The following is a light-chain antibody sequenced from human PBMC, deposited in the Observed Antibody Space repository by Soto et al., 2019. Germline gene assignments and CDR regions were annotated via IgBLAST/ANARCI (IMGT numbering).Light chain of an antibody. Sequence: EIVLTQSPGTLSLSPGERATLSCRASQSVSSNYLAWYQQTPGQAPRLLIYGASNRATGIPDRFSGSGSGTDFTLTISRLQSEDFAVYYCQQYDNWPWTFGQGTKVDIK. CDR2: GAS. J-gene: IGKJ1*01. CDR1: QSVSSNY. V-gene: IGKV3-20*01. CDR3: QQYDNWPWT.